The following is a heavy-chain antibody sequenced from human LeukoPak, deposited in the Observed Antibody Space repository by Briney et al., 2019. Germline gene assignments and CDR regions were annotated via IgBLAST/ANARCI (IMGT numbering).Heavy chain of an antibody. J-gene: IGHJ4*02. CDR1: GFTFSSYG. CDR2: IRYDGSNK. D-gene: IGHD3-22*01. CDR3: AKDFDSSGYYYVGDYFDY. V-gene: IGHV3-30*02. Sequence: GSLRLSCAASGFTFSSYGMHWVRQAPGKGLEWVAFIRYDGSNKYYADSVKGRFTISRDNSKNTLYLQMNSLRAEDTAVYYCAKDFDSSGYYYVGDYFDYWGQGTLVTVSS.